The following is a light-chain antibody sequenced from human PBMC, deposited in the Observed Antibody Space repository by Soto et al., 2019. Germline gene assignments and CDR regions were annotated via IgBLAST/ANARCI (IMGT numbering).Light chain of an antibody. Sequence: EIVLTQSPGTLSLSPGERATLSCRASQRVSSSYLAWYQQKPGQAPRLLIYGASSRATGIPDRFSGSGSGTDFTLTISSLEPEDFAVYYCQQRSNWPPVTFGGGTKVDIK. V-gene: IGKV3D-20*02. CDR3: QQRSNWPPVT. CDR2: GAS. J-gene: IGKJ4*01. CDR1: QRVSSSY.